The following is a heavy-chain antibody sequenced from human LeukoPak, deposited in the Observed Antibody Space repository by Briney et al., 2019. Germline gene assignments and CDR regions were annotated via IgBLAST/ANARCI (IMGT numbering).Heavy chain of an antibody. Sequence: HGESLKISCKGSGYIFTHNWIGWVRPMPGKGLEWMGIIYPGDSDTRYSPSFEGQVTISVDKSISTAYLQWSSLKASDTAMYYCARQTRDGSGSRGYSFDFWGQGTLVTVSS. CDR3: ARQTRDGSGSRGYSFDF. V-gene: IGHV5-51*01. J-gene: IGHJ4*02. CDR1: GYIFTHNW. CDR2: IYPGDSDT. D-gene: IGHD3-10*01.